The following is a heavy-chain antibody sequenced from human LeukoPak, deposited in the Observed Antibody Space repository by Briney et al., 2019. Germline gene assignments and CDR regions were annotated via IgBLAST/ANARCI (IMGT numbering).Heavy chain of an antibody. CDR3: AREPPGIDDAFDI. J-gene: IGHJ3*02. Sequence: SETLSLTCSVSGGPISGYYWTWIRQPPGKGLEWIGYIYYSGSTNYNPSLKSRVSLSVDTSKNQFSLKLNSVTAADTAVYFCAREPPGIDDAFDIWGQGTMVTVSS. V-gene: IGHV4-59*01. CDR1: GGPISGYY. D-gene: IGHD2-15*01. CDR2: IYYSGST.